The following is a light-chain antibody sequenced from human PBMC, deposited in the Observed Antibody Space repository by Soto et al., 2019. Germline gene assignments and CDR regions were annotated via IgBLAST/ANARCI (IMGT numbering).Light chain of an antibody. CDR2: EVS. V-gene: IGLV2-14*01. CDR1: SRDVGGYNY. CDR3: SSYTSSSTYV. J-gene: IGLJ1*01. Sequence: SALTQPASVSGSPGQSITISCTGSSRDVGGYNYVSWSQQHPGKAPQLMIYEVSNRPSGVSNRFSGSKSGKTASLTISGLQAEDEADYYCSSYTSSSTYVFGTGTKVTVL.